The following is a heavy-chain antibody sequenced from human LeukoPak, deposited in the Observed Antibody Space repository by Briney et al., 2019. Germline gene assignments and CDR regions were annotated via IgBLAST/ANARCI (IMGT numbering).Heavy chain of an antibody. Sequence: PSQTLSLTCTVSGVSISSGGYDWGWLRQQGGKGLEWIGYIYYSGSTYYNPSLKSRFTISVDTSKNQFSLKLSSVTAADTAVYYCASFLMVRGVIIMDYWGQGTLVTVSS. V-gene: IGHV4-31*03. J-gene: IGHJ4*02. CDR1: GVSISSGGYD. CDR2: IYYSGST. D-gene: IGHD3-10*01. CDR3: ASFLMVRGVIIMDY.